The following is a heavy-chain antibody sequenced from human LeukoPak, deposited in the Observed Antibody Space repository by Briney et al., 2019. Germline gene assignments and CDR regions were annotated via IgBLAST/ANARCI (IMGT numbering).Heavy chain of an antibody. CDR3: ARDHHSSSWYVGAFDI. CDR2: ISYDGSNK. J-gene: IGHJ3*02. Sequence: GGSLRLSCAASGFTFSSYAMHWVRQAPGKGLEWVAVISYDGSNKYYADSVKGRFTISRDNSKNTLYLQMNSLRAEDTAVYYCARDHHSSSWYVGAFDIWGQGTMVTVSS. D-gene: IGHD6-13*01. V-gene: IGHV3-30*04. CDR1: GFTFSSYA.